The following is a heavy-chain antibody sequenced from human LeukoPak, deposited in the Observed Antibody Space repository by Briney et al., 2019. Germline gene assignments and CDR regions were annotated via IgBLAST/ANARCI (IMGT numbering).Heavy chain of an antibody. V-gene: IGHV1-2*04. Sequence: GASVKVSCKASGYTFTDYYMHWVRLAPGQGLEWMGWINPNSGGTNYVQKFQGWVTMTRDTSINTAYMELSRLTSDDTAVYYCARANFLYCSSTSCLFDCWGQGTLVTVSS. J-gene: IGHJ4*02. CDR1: GYTFTDYY. D-gene: IGHD2-2*01. CDR3: ARANFLYCSSTSCLFDC. CDR2: INPNSGGT.